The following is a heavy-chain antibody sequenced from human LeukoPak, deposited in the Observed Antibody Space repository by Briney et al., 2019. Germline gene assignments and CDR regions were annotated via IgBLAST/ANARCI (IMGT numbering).Heavy chain of an antibody. Sequence: GGSLRLSCAASGFTFSGYAMSWVRQAPGKGLEWVSAISGGDGSTYYADSVKGRFTISRDNSKNTLYLQMNSLRADDTAVYYCAKDPGAGFWSGYYWFDYWGQGTLVTVSS. V-gene: IGHV3-23*01. J-gene: IGHJ4*02. CDR3: AKDPGAGFWSGYYWFDY. D-gene: IGHD3-3*01. CDR2: ISGGDGST. CDR1: GFTFSGYA.